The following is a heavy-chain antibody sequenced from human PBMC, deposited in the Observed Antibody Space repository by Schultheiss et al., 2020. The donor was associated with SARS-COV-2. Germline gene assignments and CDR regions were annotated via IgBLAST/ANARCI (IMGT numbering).Heavy chain of an antibody. V-gene: IGHV3-30*01. CDR3: ARDSGGDFDY. Sequence: GGSLRLSCAASGFTFSSYAMHWVRQAPGKGLEWVAVISYDGSNKYYADSVKGRFTISRDNSKNTLYLQMNSLRAEDTAVYYCARDSGGDFDYWGQGTLVTGSS. CDR1: GFTFSSYA. J-gene: IGHJ4*02. D-gene: IGHD2-15*01. CDR2: ISYDGSNK.